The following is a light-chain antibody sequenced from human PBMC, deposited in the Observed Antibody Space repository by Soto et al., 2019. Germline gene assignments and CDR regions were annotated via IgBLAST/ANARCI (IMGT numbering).Light chain of an antibody. CDR3: SSYTSSTTWV. J-gene: IGLJ3*02. CDR2: EVS. CDR1: SSDVGGYNY. V-gene: IGLV2-14*01. Sequence: QSVLTQPASVSGSPGQSITISCTGTSSDVGGYNYVSWYQQHPGKAPKLMIYEVSNRPSGVSNRFSGSKSGNTASLTISSLQAEDEAHYYCSSYTSSTTWVFGGGTKVTVL.